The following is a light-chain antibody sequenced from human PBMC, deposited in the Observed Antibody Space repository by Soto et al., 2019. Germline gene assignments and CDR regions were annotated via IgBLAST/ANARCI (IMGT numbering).Light chain of an antibody. J-gene: IGLJ3*02. CDR3: QSYDSSLSGWV. V-gene: IGLV2-18*02. Sequence: QSALTQPPSVSGSPGQSVTISCTGTSSDVGAFNRVSWYQQSPGTAPKLLIYEVSNRPSGVPDRFSGSKSGNTASLTISGLQAEDEADYYCQSYDSSLSGWVFGGGTKLTVL. CDR1: SSDVGAFNR. CDR2: EVS.